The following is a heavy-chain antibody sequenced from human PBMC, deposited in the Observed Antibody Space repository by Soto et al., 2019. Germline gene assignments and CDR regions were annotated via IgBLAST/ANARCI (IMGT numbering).Heavy chain of an antibody. CDR3: AKGGSNAAMDV. J-gene: IGHJ6*02. D-gene: IGHD1-26*01. V-gene: IGHV3-33*08. CDR2: IWYDESNK. Sequence: PSCAASGFTFSYYGMHWVRQAPGKGLEWVAIIWYDESNKYYADSVTGRFTISRDNSNNMVYLQMSSLRAEDTAVYYCAKGGSNAAMDVWGQGTTVTVSS. CDR1: GFTFSYYG.